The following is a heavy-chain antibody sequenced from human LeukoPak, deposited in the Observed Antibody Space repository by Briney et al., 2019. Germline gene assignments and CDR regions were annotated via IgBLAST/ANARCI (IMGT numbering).Heavy chain of an antibody. Sequence: GGSLTLSCPASTFRFTDYYMTWISQPPGKGPEWVAYISSHGTTLYYVDSLKGRITTSRDNAKNSIYLQMNSLRAEDTAVYYCARDMRASSGPGWFDLWGQGTVVTVSS. CDR3: ARDMRASSGPGWFDL. CDR2: ISSHGTTL. D-gene: IGHD6-19*01. CDR1: TFRFTDYY. J-gene: IGHJ5*02. V-gene: IGHV3-11*01.